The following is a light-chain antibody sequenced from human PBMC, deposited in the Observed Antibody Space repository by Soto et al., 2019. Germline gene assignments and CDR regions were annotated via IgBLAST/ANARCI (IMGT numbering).Light chain of an antibody. Sequence: QPVLTQPPSVSGAPGQRVTISCTGSSSNIGAGSDVHWYQQLPGTAPKLLIYANNNRPSGVPDRFSGSKSGTSASLAITGLQAEDEADSYCQSYDSSLSGVVFGGGTKLTVL. J-gene: IGLJ2*01. CDR2: ANN. V-gene: IGLV1-40*01. CDR1: SSNIGAGSD. CDR3: QSYDSSLSGVV.